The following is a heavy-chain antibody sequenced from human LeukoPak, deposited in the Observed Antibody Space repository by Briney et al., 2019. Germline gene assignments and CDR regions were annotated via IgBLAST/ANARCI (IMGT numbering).Heavy chain of an antibody. J-gene: IGHJ4*02. V-gene: IGHV1-24*01. CDR3: ATDPAAVAGSY. CDR1: GYTFTSYY. D-gene: IGHD6-19*01. Sequence: GASVKVSCKASGYTFTSYYMHWVRQAPGKGLEWMGGFDPEDGETIYAQKFQGRVTMTEDTSTDTAYMELSSLRSEDTAVYYCATDPAAVAGSYWGQGTLVTVSS. CDR2: FDPEDGET.